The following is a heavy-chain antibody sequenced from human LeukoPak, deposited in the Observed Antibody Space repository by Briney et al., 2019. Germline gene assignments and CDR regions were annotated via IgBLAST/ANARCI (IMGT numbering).Heavy chain of an antibody. CDR3: ATPPD. V-gene: IGHV3-15*01. CDR2: IQSKSSGGTT. J-gene: IGHJ4*02. Sequence: GGSLRLSCAASGFTFSDAWMTWVRQAPGKGLEWVGRIQSKSSGGTTDYAAPVKGRFTISRDDSKNMLYLQMNSLKVDDTAIYYCATPPDWGQGTLVAVSS. CDR1: GFTFSDAW.